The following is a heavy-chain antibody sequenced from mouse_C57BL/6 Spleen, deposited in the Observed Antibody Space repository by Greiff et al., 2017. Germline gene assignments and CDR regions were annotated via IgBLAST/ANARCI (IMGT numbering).Heavy chain of an antibody. CDR3: TRVSAYYGSSYEDY. CDR2: ISSGGDYI. V-gene: IGHV5-9-1*02. CDR1: GFTFSSYA. D-gene: IGHD1-1*01. Sequence: EVKLVESGEGLVKPGVSLKLSCAASGFTFSSYAMSWVRQTPEKRLEWVAYISSGGDYIYYADTVKGRFTISRDNARNTLYLQMSSLKSEDTAMYYCTRVSAYYGSSYEDYWGQGTTLTVSS. J-gene: IGHJ2*01.